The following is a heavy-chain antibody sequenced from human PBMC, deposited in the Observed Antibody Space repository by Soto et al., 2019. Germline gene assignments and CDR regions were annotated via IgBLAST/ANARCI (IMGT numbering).Heavy chain of an antibody. J-gene: IGHJ1*01. V-gene: IGHV2-5*02. CDR3: THSLTMVRGQVLEYFQH. CDR2: IYGDDDK. Sequence: QITLKESGPTLLKPTQTLTLTCTFSGFSLSTSAVVVGWIRQPPGKALEWLALIYGDDDKRYSPSLKSRLTIPKDTSKNQVVLTMTNMDPVDIATYFCTHSLTMVRGQVLEYFQHWGQGTLLTVSS. CDR1: GFSLSTSAVV. D-gene: IGHD3-10*01.